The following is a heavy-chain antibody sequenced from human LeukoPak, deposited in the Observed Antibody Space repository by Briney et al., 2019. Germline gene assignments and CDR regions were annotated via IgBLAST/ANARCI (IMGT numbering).Heavy chain of an antibody. J-gene: IGHJ4*02. CDR2: ISWNSGSI. Sequence: GGSLRLSCAASGFTFDDYAMHWVRQAPGKGLEWVSGISWNSGSIGYADSVKGRFTISRDNAKNSLYLQMNSLRAEDMALYYCAKDRSFEYSSSCFDYWGQGTLVTVSS. CDR3: AKDRSFEYSSSCFDY. CDR1: GFTFDDYA. V-gene: IGHV3-9*03. D-gene: IGHD6-6*01.